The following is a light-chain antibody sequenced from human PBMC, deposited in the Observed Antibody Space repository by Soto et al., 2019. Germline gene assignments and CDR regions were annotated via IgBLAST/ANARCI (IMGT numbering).Light chain of an antibody. Sequence: DMEMTQSPSSLSASVGDRVTITCRASQSISNYLNWYQHKPGKVPKLLIYAASSLQSGVPTRFSGSGSGTDFTLNINSLQPEDFATYYCQQSYGTPLTVGGGTKIEIK. V-gene: IGKV1-39*01. J-gene: IGKJ4*01. CDR2: AAS. CDR1: QSISNY. CDR3: QQSYGTPLT.